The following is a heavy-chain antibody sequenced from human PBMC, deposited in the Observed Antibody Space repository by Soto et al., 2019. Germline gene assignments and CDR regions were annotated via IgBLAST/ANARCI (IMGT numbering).Heavy chain of an antibody. J-gene: IGHJ6*02. V-gene: IGHV1-3*01. Sequence: QVQLVQSGAEVKKPGASVKVSCKASGYTFTSYAMHWVRQAPGQRLEWMGWINAGNGNTKYSQKFQGRVTITRDTSASTAYMELSSLGSEDTAVYYCARILLDVELYGMDVWGQGTTVTVSS. CDR1: GYTFTSYA. D-gene: IGHD3-3*01. CDR3: ARILLDVELYGMDV. CDR2: INAGNGNT.